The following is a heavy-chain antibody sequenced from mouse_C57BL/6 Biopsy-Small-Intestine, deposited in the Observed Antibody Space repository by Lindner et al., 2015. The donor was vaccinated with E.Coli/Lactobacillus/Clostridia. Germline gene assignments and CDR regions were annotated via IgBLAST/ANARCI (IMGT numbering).Heavy chain of an antibody. J-gene: IGHJ4*01. CDR2: IYPRSGNT. Sequence: VQLQESGAELARPGASVKLSCKASGYTFTSYGISWVKQRTGQGLEWIGEIYPRSGNTYYNEKFKGKATLTADKSSSTAYMGLRSLTSEDSAVYFCARNDYDGYYAMDYWGQGTSVTVSS. D-gene: IGHD2-4*01. CDR3: ARNDYDGYYAMDY. V-gene: IGHV1-81*01. CDR1: GYTFTSYG.